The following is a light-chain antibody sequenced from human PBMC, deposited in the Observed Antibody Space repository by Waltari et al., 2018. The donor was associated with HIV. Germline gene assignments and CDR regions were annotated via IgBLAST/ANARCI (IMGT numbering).Light chain of an antibody. CDR1: ISNIGNNY. V-gene: IGLV1-47*01. Sequence: QSVLTQPPPTSGTPGQRVTISCSGSISNIGNNYVYWYQHLPGTAPKLLIYNNNRRPSGLPDRFSGSKSDTSASLAISGLRSEDEADYYCSTWDDKMSGVIFGGGTKLTVL. CDR3: STWDDKMSGVI. CDR2: NNN. J-gene: IGLJ2*01.